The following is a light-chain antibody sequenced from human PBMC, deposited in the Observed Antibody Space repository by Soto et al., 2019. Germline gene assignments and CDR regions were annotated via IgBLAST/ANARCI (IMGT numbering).Light chain of an antibody. CDR1: SSNIGSNT. CDR3: AAWDDSLNGWV. CDR2: SNN. J-gene: IGLJ3*02. V-gene: IGLV1-44*01. Sequence: QSVLTQPPSASGTPGQRVNISCSGSSSNIGSNTVNWYQQLPGTAPKLLFYSNNQRPSGVPDRFSGSKSGTSASLAISGLQSEDEADYYCAAWDDSLNGWVFGGGTKLTVL.